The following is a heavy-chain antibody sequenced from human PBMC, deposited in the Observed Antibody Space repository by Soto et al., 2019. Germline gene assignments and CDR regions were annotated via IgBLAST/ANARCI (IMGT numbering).Heavy chain of an antibody. V-gene: IGHV1-18*01. CDR3: GRWTHGGYPYYYGMDV. J-gene: IGHJ6*01. D-gene: IGHD5-12*01. CDR2: ISAYNGNT. Sequence: RASVKVSCKASGYTFTSYGISWVRQAPGQGLEWMGWISAYNGNTNYAQKLQGRVTMTTDTSTSTAYMELRSLRSDDTALYYCGRWTHGGYPYYYGMDVWGQGNTVTVSS. CDR1: GYTFTSYG.